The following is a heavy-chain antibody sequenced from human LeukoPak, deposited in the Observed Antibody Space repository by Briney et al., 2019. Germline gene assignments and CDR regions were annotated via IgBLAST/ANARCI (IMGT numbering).Heavy chain of an antibody. Sequence: PSETLSLTCTVSGGSISSGTYYWSWIRQPPGKGLEWIGYIYYSGSTNYNPSLKSRVTISVDTSKNQLSLKLSSVTAADTAVYYCARGDYGDYVGSFDPWGQGTLVTVSS. CDR1: GGSISSGTYY. CDR2: IYYSGST. D-gene: IGHD4-17*01. J-gene: IGHJ5*02. CDR3: ARGDYGDYVGSFDP. V-gene: IGHV4-61*01.